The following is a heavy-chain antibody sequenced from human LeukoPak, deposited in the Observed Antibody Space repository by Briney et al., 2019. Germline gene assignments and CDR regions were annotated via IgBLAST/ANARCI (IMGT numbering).Heavy chain of an antibody. CDR1: GYSFTSYW. CDR2: IYPDDSGT. D-gene: IGHD6-19*01. J-gene: IGHJ4*02. Sequence: GESLKISCKGSGYSFTSYWIAWVRQMPGKGLEWMGIIYPDDSGTRYSPSFQGQVTITADKSISTAYLQWGSLKASDNAMYYCARQRRSSGWPNDYWGQGTLVTVSS. CDR3: ARQRRSSGWPNDY. V-gene: IGHV5-51*01.